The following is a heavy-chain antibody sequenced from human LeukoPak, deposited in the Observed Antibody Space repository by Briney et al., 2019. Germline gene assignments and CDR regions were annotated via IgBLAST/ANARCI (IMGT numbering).Heavy chain of an antibody. CDR3: VKDGDTSGNSRGLFDD. D-gene: IGHD4-23*01. CDR2: IGWNGDDI. V-gene: IGHV3-9*01. J-gene: IGHJ4*02. Sequence: GGSLRLPCGASGLTLNNFALHWVRPAPGKGLEWVSGIGWNGDDIDYVDSVKGRFTISRDNAKKALYLQMNSLRAEDTAVYYCVKDGDTSGNSRGLFDDWGQGSLVTVSS. CDR1: GLTLNNFA.